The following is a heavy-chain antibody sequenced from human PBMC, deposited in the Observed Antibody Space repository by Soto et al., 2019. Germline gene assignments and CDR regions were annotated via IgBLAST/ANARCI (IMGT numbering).Heavy chain of an antibody. V-gene: IGHV1-3*01. CDR2: INAGKGNT. Sequence: ASVKVSCKASGYTFTSYAFHWVRQAPGQRLEWMGWINAGKGNTRYSQKFQGRITITRDKSASTAYMELSSLTSEDTAVYYCARDRLARGIPVAGRIDYWGQGALVTVSS. CDR3: ARDRLARGIPVAGRIDY. CDR1: GYTFTSYA. J-gene: IGHJ4*02. D-gene: IGHD6-19*01.